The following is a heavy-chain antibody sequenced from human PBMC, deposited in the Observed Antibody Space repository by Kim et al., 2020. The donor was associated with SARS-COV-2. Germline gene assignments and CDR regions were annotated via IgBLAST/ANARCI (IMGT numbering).Heavy chain of an antibody. V-gene: IGHV3-30*04. CDR1: GFTFSSYA. CDR2: ISYDGSNK. CDR3: ARAHRPFDWLLYYYYYGMDV. J-gene: IGHJ6*02. D-gene: IGHD3-9*01. Sequence: GGSLRLSCAASGFTFSSYAMHWVRQAPGKGLEWVAVISYDGSNKYYADSVKGRFTISRDNSKNTLYLQMNSLRAEDTAVYYCARAHRPFDWLLYYYYYGMDVWGQGTTVTVSS.